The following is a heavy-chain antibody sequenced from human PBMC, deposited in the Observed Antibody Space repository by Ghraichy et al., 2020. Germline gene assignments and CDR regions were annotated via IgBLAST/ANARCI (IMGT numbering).Heavy chain of an antibody. D-gene: IGHD4-17*01. CDR3: AKDPNGDYVGAFDF. CDR1: GFIFNNYA. Sequence: GESLNISCAASGFIFNNYAMMWVRQAPGKGLEWVSVIRASGGSTNYADSVKGRFTISRDNSKNTLYLQMNSLRAEDTAIYYCAKDPNGDYVGAFDFWGQGTMVTVSS. V-gene: IGHV3-23*01. CDR2: IRASGGST. J-gene: IGHJ3*01.